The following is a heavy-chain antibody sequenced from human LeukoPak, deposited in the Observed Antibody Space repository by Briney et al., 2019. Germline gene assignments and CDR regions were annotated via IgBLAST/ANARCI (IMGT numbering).Heavy chain of an antibody. J-gene: IGHJ2*01. V-gene: IGHV4-59*12. CDR1: GCSISSYY. CDR2: IYDSGST. D-gene: IGHD6-13*01. CDR3: ARVSSSWYQDWYFDL. Sequence: SETLSLTCTVSGCSISSYYWSWIRQPPGKGLEWIGYIYDSGSTNYNPSLKSRVTISVDTSKNQFSLKLSSVTAADTAVYYCARVSSSWYQDWYFDLWGRGTLVTVSS.